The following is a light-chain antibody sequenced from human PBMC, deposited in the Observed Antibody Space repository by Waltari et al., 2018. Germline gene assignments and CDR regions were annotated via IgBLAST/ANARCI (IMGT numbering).Light chain of an antibody. CDR3: QHYVRLPAT. Sequence: EIVLPRSPGSLPSSPGERVTVSCRASQSVSRALAWYQQKPGQAPRLLIFGASNRATGIPDRFSGSGSETDFSLTISRLEPEDFAVYYCQHYVRLPATFGRGTKVEIK. J-gene: IGKJ1*01. CDR1: QSVSRA. V-gene: IGKV3-20*01. CDR2: GAS.